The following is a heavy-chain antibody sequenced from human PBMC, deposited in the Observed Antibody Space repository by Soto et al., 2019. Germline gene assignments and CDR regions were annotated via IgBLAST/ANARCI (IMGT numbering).Heavy chain of an antibody. V-gene: IGHV4-28*01. CDR1: GYSIISSNW. CDR2: IYYSGST. Sequence: QVQLQESGPGLEKPSDTVSLTCAVCGYSIISSNWWGWIRQTPGKGLEWIGYIYYSGSTYYNPSLKSRVTMSVDTSKNQFSLKLSSVTAVDTAVYYCARFSWYYPYDWGQGTLVTVSS. CDR3: ARFSWYYPYD. J-gene: IGHJ4*02. D-gene: IGHD6-13*01.